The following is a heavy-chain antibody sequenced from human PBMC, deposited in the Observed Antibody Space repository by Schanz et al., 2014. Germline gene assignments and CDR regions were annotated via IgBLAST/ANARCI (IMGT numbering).Heavy chain of an antibody. D-gene: IGHD1-1*01. CDR1: GFTFSAYA. J-gene: IGHJ4*02. Sequence: EVQLVESGGGLVQPGGSLRLSCAASGFTFSAYAMTWVRQIPGKGLEWVSAISASGGTTYYADSVKGRFTISRDNSKNTLYLQMNSLRAEDTAVYYCARGRVLESGGQGTLXTVSS. CDR2: ISASGGTT. CDR3: ARGRVLES. V-gene: IGHV3-23*04.